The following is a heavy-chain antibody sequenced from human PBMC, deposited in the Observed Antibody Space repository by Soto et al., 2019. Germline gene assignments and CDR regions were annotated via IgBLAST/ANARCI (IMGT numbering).Heavy chain of an antibody. CDR2: ITGSGVST. Sequence: PGGSLRLSCAASGFTFSSYSMNWVRQAPGKGLEWVSAITGSGVSTYHADSVKGRFTISRDNSANTLYLQMNGLSAEDTAVYYCAKDAKTTSGWFLDSWGPGTLVTVSS. J-gene: IGHJ4*02. CDR3: AKDAKTTSGWFLDS. D-gene: IGHD6-19*01. CDR1: GFTFSSYS. V-gene: IGHV3-23*01.